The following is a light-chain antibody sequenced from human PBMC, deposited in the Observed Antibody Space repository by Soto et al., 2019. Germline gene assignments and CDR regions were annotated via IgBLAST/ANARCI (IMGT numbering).Light chain of an antibody. CDR3: QTWGTGIVI. V-gene: IGLV4-69*01. CDR2: LNRDGSH. J-gene: IGLJ2*01. CDR1: SGHSNYA. Sequence: QLVLTQSPSASASLGASVKLTCTLSSGHSNYAIAWHQQQPEKGPRYLMKLNRDGSHSKGDGIPNRFSGSSSGAERYLTISSLQSEDEADYYFQTWGTGIVIFGGGTKLPVL.